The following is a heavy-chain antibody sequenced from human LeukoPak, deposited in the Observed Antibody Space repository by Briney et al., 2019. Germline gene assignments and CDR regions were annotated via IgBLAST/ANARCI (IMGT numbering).Heavy chain of an antibody. V-gene: IGHV3-15*01. Sequence: PGGSLRLSCAASGFTFSSYAMSWVRQAPGKGLEWVGRIKSKSVGGTIDYAAPVKGRFTISRDDSKNTLYLQMNSLKTEDTAVYYCTGETYGDYDFDYWGQGTLVTVSS. CDR3: TGETYGDYDFDY. CDR1: GFTFSSYA. D-gene: IGHD4-17*01. CDR2: IKSKSVGGTI. J-gene: IGHJ4*02.